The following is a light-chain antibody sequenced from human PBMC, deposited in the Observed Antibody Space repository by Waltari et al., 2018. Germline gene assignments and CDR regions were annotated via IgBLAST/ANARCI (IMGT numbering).Light chain of an antibody. CDR1: HSDIGAYNY. CDR3: SSYAGSNGMV. Sequence: QSALTQPPSASGSPGQSVTISCPPTHSDIGAYNYVSWYQQYPGKAPRVVIYEVSQRPPGVPGRFSGSKSGNTASLTVSGLQAEDEAEYHCSSYAGSNGMVFGGGTKVTVL. J-gene: IGLJ3*02. V-gene: IGLV2-8*01. CDR2: EVS.